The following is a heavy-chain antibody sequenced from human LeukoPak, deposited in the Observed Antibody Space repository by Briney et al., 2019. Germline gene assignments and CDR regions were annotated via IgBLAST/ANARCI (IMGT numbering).Heavy chain of an antibody. CDR2: ISAYKGNT. J-gene: IGHJ4*02. D-gene: IGHD3-10*01. CDR3: ARATMVQGVISPPFDY. V-gene: IGHV1-18*01. CDR1: GYTFTIYG. Sequence: GASVNVSCKASGYTFTIYGISRVRQAPGPGLAWMGWISAYKGNTNYAQKLQGRVTMTTDTSTSTAYMELRSLRSDDTAVYYCARATMVQGVISPPFDYWGRGTLVTVSS.